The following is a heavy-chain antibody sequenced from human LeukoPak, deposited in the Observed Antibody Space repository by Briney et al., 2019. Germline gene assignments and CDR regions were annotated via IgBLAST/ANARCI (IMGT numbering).Heavy chain of an antibody. CDR2: IYYSGST. V-gene: IGHV4-59*01. J-gene: IGHJ6*04. D-gene: IGHD6-13*01. Sequence: SETLSLTCTVSGGSISSYYWSWIRQPPGKGLEWIGYIYYSGSTNYNPSLKSRVTISVDTSKNQFSLKLSSVTAADTAVYYCARVSAAAGYYYYYGMDVWGKGTTVTVSS. CDR3: ARVSAAAGYYYYYGMDV. CDR1: GGSISSYY.